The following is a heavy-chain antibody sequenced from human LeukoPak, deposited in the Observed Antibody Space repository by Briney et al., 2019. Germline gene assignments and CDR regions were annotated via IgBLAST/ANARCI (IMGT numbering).Heavy chain of an antibody. Sequence: GGSLRLSCAASGFTFSSYWMSWVRQAPGKGLEWVANIKEDGSEKYYVDSVKGRFTISRDNAKNSLYLQMNSLRAEDTAIYYCARRASTERGHSYGLDYWGQGTLVTVSS. CDR2: IKEDGSEK. CDR1: GFTFSSYW. J-gene: IGHJ4*02. D-gene: IGHD5-18*01. CDR3: ARRASTERGHSYGLDY. V-gene: IGHV3-7*01.